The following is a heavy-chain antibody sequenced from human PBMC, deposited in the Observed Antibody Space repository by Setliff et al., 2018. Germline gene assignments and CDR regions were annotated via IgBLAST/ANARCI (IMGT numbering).Heavy chain of an antibody. CDR3: ARDQWVRSPPLSFSYGMDV. V-gene: IGHV4-4*07. CDR2: VYTNGGT. Sequence: PSETLSLTCSVSGGSISSSYYWSWIRQPAGKGLEWIGRVYTNGGTDHNPSLKSRATISLDTSKNQLSLTLTSVTATDTAVYYCARDQWVRSPPLSFSYGMDVWGLGTTVTVSS. CDR1: GGSISSSYY. J-gene: IGHJ6*02. D-gene: IGHD2-8*01.